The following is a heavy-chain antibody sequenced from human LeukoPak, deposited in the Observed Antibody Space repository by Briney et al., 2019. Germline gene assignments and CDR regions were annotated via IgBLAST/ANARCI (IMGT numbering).Heavy chain of an antibody. D-gene: IGHD1-26*01. V-gene: IGHV3-23*01. CDR1: GFTFSSYA. CDR2: ISGSGVST. CDR3: AKDQSDSGRSYY. J-gene: IGHJ4*02. Sequence: GGSLRLSCAASGFTFSSYAMSWVRQAPGKGLEWVSGISGSGVSTYYADSVKGRFTISRDNSKNTLYLQMNSLRAEDTAVYYCAKDQSDSGRSYYWGQGTLVAVSS.